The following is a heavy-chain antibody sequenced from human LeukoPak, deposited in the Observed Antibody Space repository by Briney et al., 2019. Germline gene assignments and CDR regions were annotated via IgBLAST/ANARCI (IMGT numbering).Heavy chain of an antibody. CDR1: GFTFSSYW. V-gene: IGHV3-74*01. CDR2: LSTDGIST. CDR3: SRVEAGTTRDY. Sequence: GGSLRLSCAVSGFTFSSYWMHWVRQAPGKGLVWVSRLSTDGISTGYADSEKGRFTTSRENAKNTVYLQMNSRRAGDMAMCYFSRVEAGTTRDYWGQGTLVTVSS. D-gene: IGHD1-14*01. J-gene: IGHJ4*02.